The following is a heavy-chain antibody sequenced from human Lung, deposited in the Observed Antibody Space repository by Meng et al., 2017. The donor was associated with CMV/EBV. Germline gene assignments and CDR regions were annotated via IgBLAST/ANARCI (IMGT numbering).Heavy chain of an antibody. CDR3: ARQAFNVAGLTWGVFDI. CDR1: GFSFANYW. Sequence: GGSLRLXCQGSGFSFANYWIGWVRQMPGKGLEWMGIIYPRDSHTTYSPSFQGQVTFSAEKSINTAYLEWSSLKASDTAMYYCARQAFNVAGLTWGVFDIWGQGXMVTVSS. J-gene: IGHJ3*02. D-gene: IGHD2-8*02. CDR2: IYPRDSHT. V-gene: IGHV5-51*01.